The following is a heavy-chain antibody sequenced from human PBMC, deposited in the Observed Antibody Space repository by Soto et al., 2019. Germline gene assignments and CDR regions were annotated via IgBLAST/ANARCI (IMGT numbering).Heavy chain of an antibody. CDR3: ARGDYSNEYGMAV. J-gene: IGHJ6*02. CDR2: ISSNGGST. V-gene: IGHV3-64*02. CDR1: GFTFSSYA. D-gene: IGHD4-4*01. Sequence: GGSLRLSCAASGFTFSSYAMHWVRQAPGKGLEYVSAISSNGGSTYYADSVKGRFTISRDNSKNTLYLQMGSLRAEDMAVYYCARGDYSNEYGMAVWGQGTTVTVSS.